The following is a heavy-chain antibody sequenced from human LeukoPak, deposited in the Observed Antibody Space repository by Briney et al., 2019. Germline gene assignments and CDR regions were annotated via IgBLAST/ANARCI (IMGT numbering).Heavy chain of an antibody. D-gene: IGHD4-17*01. V-gene: IGHV1-18*01. CDR1: GYSFTSYG. CDR2: ISTYDGNA. Sequence: ASVKVSCKASGYSFTSYGITWVRQAPGQGLEWMGWISTYDGNANYAQKLQGRVTMTTDTSTITAYMELRSLRSDDTAVYYCANEIRPNDYWGQGTQVTVPS. J-gene: IGHJ4*02. CDR3: ANEIRPNDY.